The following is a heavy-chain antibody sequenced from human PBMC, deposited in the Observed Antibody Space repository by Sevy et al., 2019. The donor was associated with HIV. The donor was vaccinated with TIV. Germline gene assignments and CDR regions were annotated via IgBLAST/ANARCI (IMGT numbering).Heavy chain of an antibody. J-gene: IGHJ3*02. Sequence: GGSLRLSCAASGFTVSSNYMSWVRQAPGKGLEWVSVIYSGGSTYYADSVKGRFTISRDNSKNTLYLQMNSLRAEDTAVYYCARGGHFVAYAFDIWGQGTMLTVSS. CDR1: GFTVSSNY. CDR3: ARGGHFVAYAFDI. D-gene: IGHD5-12*01. CDR2: IYSGGST. V-gene: IGHV3-53*01.